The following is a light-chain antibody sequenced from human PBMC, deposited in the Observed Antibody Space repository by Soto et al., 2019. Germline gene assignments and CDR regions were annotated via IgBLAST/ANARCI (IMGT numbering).Light chain of an antibody. V-gene: IGLV8-61*01. Sequence: QTVVSQEPSFSVSPGETVTLTCGLTSASVLTSYYPSWYQQTPGQAPRTLIYSTNIRSSGVPDRFSGSILGNKAALPITGAQADDESDSYCALYVGCGTVVFGGGTKLTVL. CDR1: SASVLTSYY. CDR2: STN. J-gene: IGLJ2*01. CDR3: ALYVGCGTVV.